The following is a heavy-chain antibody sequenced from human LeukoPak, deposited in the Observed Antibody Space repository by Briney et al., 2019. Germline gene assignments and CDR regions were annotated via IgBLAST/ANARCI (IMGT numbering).Heavy chain of an antibody. V-gene: IGHV3-23*01. CDR2: ISLRGADT. Sequence: GGSLRLSCSASGFTFSSNAMSWVRQAPGKGLEWVSSISLRGADTNYADSVKGRFTISRDDSKNELYLQMSSLRAEDTAVYFCARRGCYGGNCYPCDYWGQGTLVTVSS. CDR1: GFTFSSNA. J-gene: IGHJ4*02. CDR3: ARRGCYGGNCYPCDY. D-gene: IGHD2-21*02.